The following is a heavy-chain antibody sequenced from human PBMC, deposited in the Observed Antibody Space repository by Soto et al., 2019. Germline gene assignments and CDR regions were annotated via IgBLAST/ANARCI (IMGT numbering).Heavy chain of an antibody. D-gene: IGHD3-22*01. Sequence: PGGSLRLSCAASGFSFSNFAMSWVRQAPGKGLEWVSGITYSGVITSYVDSVKGRFTISRDNSKNTLSLQMNSLRAEDTAVYYCAKNYFDSSGFYDYWGQGTLVTVSS. CDR2: ITYSGVIT. J-gene: IGHJ4*02. V-gene: IGHV3-23*01. CDR3: AKNYFDSSGFYDY. CDR1: GFSFSNFA.